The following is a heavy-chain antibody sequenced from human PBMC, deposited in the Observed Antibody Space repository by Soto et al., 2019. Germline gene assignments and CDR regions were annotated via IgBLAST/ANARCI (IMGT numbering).Heavy chain of an antibody. CDR2: ISGSDGST. CDR1: GFTFSNYA. D-gene: IGHD3-10*01. J-gene: IGHJ4*02. CDR3: AKDSRVTMVRGVIIPPGY. Sequence: GGSLILSCVASGFTFSNYAMSWVRQAPGKGLEWVSAISGSDGSTYYADSVKGRFTISRDNSKNTLYLQMNSLRAEDTAVYYCAKDSRVTMVRGVIIPPGYWGQGTLVTVSS. V-gene: IGHV3-23*01.